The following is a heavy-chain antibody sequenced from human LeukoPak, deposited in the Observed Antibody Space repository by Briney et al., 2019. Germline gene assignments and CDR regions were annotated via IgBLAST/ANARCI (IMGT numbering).Heavy chain of an antibody. D-gene: IGHD2-15*01. CDR2: ISYDGSNK. CDR3: ARDRIYCSGGSCYPQTYYYYGMDV. Sequence: GRSLRLSCAASGFTSSSYAMHWVRQAPGKGLEWVAVISYDGSNKYYADSVKGRFTISRDNSKNTLYLQMNSLRAEDTAVYYCARDRIYCSGGSCYPQTYYYYGMDVWGQGTTVTVSS. J-gene: IGHJ6*02. V-gene: IGHV3-30-3*01. CDR1: GFTSSSYA.